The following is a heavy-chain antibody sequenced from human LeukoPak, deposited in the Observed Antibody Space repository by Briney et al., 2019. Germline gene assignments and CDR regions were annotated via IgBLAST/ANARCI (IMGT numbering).Heavy chain of an antibody. Sequence: RGALRLSCAASLFTPRNFAMHSVRHTPGESLEGGSASGTASDTCNPVTVKGRFTISRENAKNSMYLQMNNLRAEDTAVYYCARQMTPHGNFDYWGQGTLVTVSS. J-gene: IGHJ4*02. CDR1: LFTPRNFA. CDR2: SGTASDT. D-gene: IGHD1-26*01. V-gene: IGHV3-13*01. CDR3: ARQMTPHGNFDY.